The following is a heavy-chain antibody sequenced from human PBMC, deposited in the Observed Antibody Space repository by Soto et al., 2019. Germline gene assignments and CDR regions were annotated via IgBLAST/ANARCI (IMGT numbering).Heavy chain of an antibody. D-gene: IGHD3-10*01. CDR3: ARDLHYYGSRLRRDYYYGMDV. CDR2: INPNSGGT. V-gene: IGHV1-2*04. J-gene: IGHJ6*02. CDR1: GYTFTGYY. Sequence: ASVKVSCKASGYTFTGYYMHWVRQAPGQGLEWMGWINPNSGGTNYAQKFQGWVTMTRDTSISTAYMELSRLRSEETAVYYCARDLHYYGSRLRRDYYYGMDVWGQGTTVTVSS.